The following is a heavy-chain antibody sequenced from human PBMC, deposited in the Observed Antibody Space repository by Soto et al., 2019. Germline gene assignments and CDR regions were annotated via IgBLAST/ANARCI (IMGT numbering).Heavy chain of an antibody. Sequence: QVQLVQSGAEVKKPGASVKVSCKASGYTFTSYDINWVRQATGQGLEWMGWMNPNSGNTGYAQKFQGRVTMTRNTSISTAYMELSSLRSEDTAVYYCARGGRYSYGQGGEVWFDPWGQGTLVTVSS. V-gene: IGHV1-8*01. CDR3: ARGGRYSYGQGGEVWFDP. D-gene: IGHD5-18*01. CDR1: GYTFTSYD. CDR2: MNPNSGNT. J-gene: IGHJ5*02.